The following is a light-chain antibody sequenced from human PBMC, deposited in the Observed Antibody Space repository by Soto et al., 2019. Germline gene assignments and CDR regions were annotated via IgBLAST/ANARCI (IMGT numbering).Light chain of an antibody. CDR2: GAS. CDR3: QQYGSSGT. CDR1: QSFSSY. J-gene: IGKJ1*01. V-gene: IGKV3-20*01. Sequence: EIVLTQSPATLSLSPGERATLSCRASQSFSSYLAWYQQKPGQAPRLLIYGASNRATGIPDRFSGSGSGTDFTLTISRLEPEDFAVYYCQQYGSSGTFGQGTKVDI.